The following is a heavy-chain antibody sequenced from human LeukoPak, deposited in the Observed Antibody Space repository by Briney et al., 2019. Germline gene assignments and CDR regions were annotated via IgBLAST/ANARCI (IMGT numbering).Heavy chain of an antibody. CDR1: GFTFSSYA. J-gene: IGHJ6*04. CDR2: ISGSAGST. CDR3: AELGITMIGGV. D-gene: IGHD3-10*02. V-gene: IGHV3-23*01. Sequence: GGSLRLSCAASGFTFSSYAMSWVRQAPGKGLEWVSGISGSAGSTDYADSVKGRFTISRDNAKNSLYLQMNSLRAEDTAVYYCAELGITMIGGVWGKGTTVTISS.